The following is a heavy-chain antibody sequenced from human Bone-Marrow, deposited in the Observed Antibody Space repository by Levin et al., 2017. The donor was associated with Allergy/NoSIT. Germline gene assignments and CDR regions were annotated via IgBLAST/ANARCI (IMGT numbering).Heavy chain of an antibody. V-gene: IGHV4-59*01. CDR2: MYRTGSP. Sequence: SETLSLTCTVSGVSISSSYWNWIRQLPGKGLEWIGNMYRTGSPNYNPSLKSRVTISIDTSKKQFSLKMSSVTAADTAVYYCARSPSGYFYADFWGRGTLVTVSS. D-gene: IGHD5-12*01. J-gene: IGHJ4*02. CDR3: ARSPSGYFYADF. CDR1: GVSISSSY.